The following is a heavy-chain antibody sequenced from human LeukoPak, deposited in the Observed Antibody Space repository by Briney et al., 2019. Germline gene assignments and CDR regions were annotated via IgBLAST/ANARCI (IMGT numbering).Heavy chain of an antibody. J-gene: IGHJ4*02. CDR3: ATPLDYYDSSGYHQGGD. CDR2: IKEDGSKK. V-gene: IGHV3-7*03. Sequence: GGSLRLSCAASGFTFSSCWMAWVRQAPGKGLEWVANIKEDGSKKNYVDSVKGRFTIFRDNAKNSLYLQMNSLRAEDTAVYYCATPLDYYDSSGYHQGGDWGQGTLVTVSS. CDR1: GFTFSSCW. D-gene: IGHD3-22*01.